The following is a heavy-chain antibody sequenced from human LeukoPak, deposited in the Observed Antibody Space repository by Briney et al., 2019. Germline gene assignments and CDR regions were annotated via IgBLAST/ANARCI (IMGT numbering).Heavy chain of an antibody. D-gene: IGHD5-18*01. Sequence: SETLSLTCTVSGGSISSSSYYWGWIRQPPGKGLEGIGSIYYSGSTNYNPSLKSRVTISVDTSKNQFSLKLSSVTAADTAVYYCALRVTAMATGGLIDYWGQGTLVTVSS. J-gene: IGHJ4*02. CDR2: IYYSGST. V-gene: IGHV4-39*07. CDR1: GGSISSSSYY. CDR3: ALRVTAMATGGLIDY.